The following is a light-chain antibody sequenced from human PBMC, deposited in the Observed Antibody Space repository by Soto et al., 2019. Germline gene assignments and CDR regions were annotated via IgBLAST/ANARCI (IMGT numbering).Light chain of an antibody. CDR1: QSISSW. J-gene: IGKJ1*01. V-gene: IGKV1-5*01. Sequence: DIQMTQSPSTLSASVGERVTITCRASQSISSWLAWYQQKPGKAPKLLIYDASSLESGVPSRFSGSGSGTEFTLTISSLQSDDFARYYCQQYNSSPWTFGQGTKVEIK. CDR2: DAS. CDR3: QQYNSSPWT.